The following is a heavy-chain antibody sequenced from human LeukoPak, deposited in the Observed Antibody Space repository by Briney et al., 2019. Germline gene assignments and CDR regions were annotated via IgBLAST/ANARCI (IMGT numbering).Heavy chain of an antibody. D-gene: IGHD5-18*01. V-gene: IGHV4-30-2*01. J-gene: IGHJ4*02. CDR1: GGSISSGGYY. Sequence: SETLSLTCTVSGGSISSGGYYWSWIRQPPGKGLEWIGYIYHSGSTYYNPSLKSRVTISVDRSKNQFSLKLSSVTAADTAVYYCARASSYGFLDYWGQGTLVTVS. CDR3: ARASSYGFLDY. CDR2: IYHSGST.